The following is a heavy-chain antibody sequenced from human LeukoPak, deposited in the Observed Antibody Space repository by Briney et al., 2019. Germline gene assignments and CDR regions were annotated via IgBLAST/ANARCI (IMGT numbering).Heavy chain of an antibody. V-gene: IGHV4-59*01. CDR1: GDSIRSYY. CDR3: ARVTGYMIEDYFDY. D-gene: IGHD3-22*01. J-gene: IGHJ4*02. Sequence: SETLSLTCTVSGDSIRSYYWSWIRQTPGKGLEWIGNIYYSGSTNHNPSLKSRVTISVDTSKNQFSLKLNSVTAADTAVYYCARVTGYMIEDYFDYWGQGTLVTVSS. CDR2: IYYSGST.